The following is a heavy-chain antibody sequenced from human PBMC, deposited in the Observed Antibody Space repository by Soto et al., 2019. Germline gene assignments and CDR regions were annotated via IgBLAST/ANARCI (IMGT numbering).Heavy chain of an antibody. CDR2: IKSFADGGTT. J-gene: IGHJ4*02. D-gene: IGHD6-19*01. V-gene: IGHV3-15*07. CDR3: TGRHQEADIAVGSHNL. CDR1: GYSFTDAW. Sequence: EVKLVESGGDLVKPGGSLRLSCAASGYSFTDAWMNWVRQAPGKGLEWDGRIKSFADGGTTEYAAPVKGRFSISRADSTLTVLLQTNRLKTEDTAIYYFTGRHQEADIAVGSHNLRGRGTLVTVS.